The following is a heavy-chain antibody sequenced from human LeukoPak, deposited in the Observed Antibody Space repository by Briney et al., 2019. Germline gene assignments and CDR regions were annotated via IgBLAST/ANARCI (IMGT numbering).Heavy chain of an antibody. CDR1: GGSVSSYY. J-gene: IGHJ4*02. D-gene: IGHD6-6*01. CDR2: VYYTGST. Sequence: PSETLSLTCTVSGGSVSSYYWSWIRQPPGKGRWWIGYVYYTGSTNYNPSLKSRVTMFEDKSKNQFSLRLSSVTVADTAVYYCARHFAYSSSSYFDYWGQGSLVTVSS. V-gene: IGHV4-59*08. CDR3: ARHFAYSSSSYFDY.